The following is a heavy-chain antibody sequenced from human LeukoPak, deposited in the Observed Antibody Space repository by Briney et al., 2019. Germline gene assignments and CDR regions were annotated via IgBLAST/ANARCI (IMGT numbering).Heavy chain of an antibody. CDR2: IWYDGSKK. CDR3: ARAGEGLLAYSFDI. D-gene: IGHD1-26*01. V-gene: IGHV3-33*08. CDR1: SFTVSDAW. Sequence: GRSLRLSCAASSFTVSDAWMSWARQAAGKGLEWVAVIWYDGSKKYYADSENGRFTISRDNSKNTLYLEMNSLRAEDTAVYYCARAGEGLLAYSFDIWGQGTMVTVSS. J-gene: IGHJ3*02.